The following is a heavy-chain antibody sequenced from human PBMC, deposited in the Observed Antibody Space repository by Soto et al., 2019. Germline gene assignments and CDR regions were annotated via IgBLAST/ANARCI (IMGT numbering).Heavy chain of an antibody. D-gene: IGHD5-18*01. CDR1: GLSFSTTGVG. CDR2: IYWDDDQ. CDR3: VNSLFRWDSGAIVVLNWFDP. V-gene: IGHV2-5*02. Sequence: GPGPTLVNPTETLTLTCTFSGLSFSTTGVGVGWVRQPPGKALEWLALIYWDDDQRYSPFLRNRVTITKDTSKNQVVLTMTDVDAMETATYSCVNSLFRWDSGAIVVLNWFDPWSQGNLVTVSS. J-gene: IGHJ5*02.